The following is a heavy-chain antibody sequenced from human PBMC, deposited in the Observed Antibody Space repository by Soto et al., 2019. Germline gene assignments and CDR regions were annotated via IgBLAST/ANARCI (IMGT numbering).Heavy chain of an antibody. CDR1: GYSFTSYW. D-gene: IGHD5-12*01. CDR3: ARLKRDGYNYSPLYY. Sequence: GESLKISCKGSGYSFTSYWIGWVRQMPGRGLEWMGIIYPGDSDTRYSPSFQGQVTISADKSISTAYLQWSSLKASDTAMYYCARLKRDGYNYSPLYYWGQGTLVTVSS. V-gene: IGHV5-51*01. CDR2: IYPGDSDT. J-gene: IGHJ4*02.